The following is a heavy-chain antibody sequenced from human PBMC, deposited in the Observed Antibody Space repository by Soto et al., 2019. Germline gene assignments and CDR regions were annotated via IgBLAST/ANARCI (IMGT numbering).Heavy chain of an antibody. J-gene: IGHJ4*02. CDR1: GFTVSTW. Sequence: GGSLRLSCATSGFTVSTWIHWVRQAPGEGLVWVSRISGEGTVTDYAEPVKGRFTVSRDIAKSTVFLQMNSLRVEDTAVYYCARIGFLGEGDFWGQGNLVTVSS. V-gene: IGHV3-74*01. CDR3: ARIGFLGEGDF. CDR2: ISGEGTVT. D-gene: IGHD3-16*01.